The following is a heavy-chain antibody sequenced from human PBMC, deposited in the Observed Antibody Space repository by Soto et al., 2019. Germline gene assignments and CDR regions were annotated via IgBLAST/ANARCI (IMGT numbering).Heavy chain of an antibody. CDR2: IKQDGSEK. D-gene: IGHD2-15*01. CDR1: GFTFSSYW. J-gene: IGHJ4*02. Sequence: EVQLVESGGGLVQPGGSLRLSCAASGFTFSSYWMSWVRQAPGKGLEWVANIKQDGSEKYYVDSVKGRFTISRDNAKNSLYLQMSSLRVEDTAVYYCARGGGGWSYFDYWGQGTLVTVSS. CDR3: ARGGGGWSYFDY. V-gene: IGHV3-7*03.